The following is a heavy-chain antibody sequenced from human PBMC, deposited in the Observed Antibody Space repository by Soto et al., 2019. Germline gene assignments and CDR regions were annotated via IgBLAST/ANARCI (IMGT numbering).Heavy chain of an antibody. Sequence: QVQLVQSGTEVKKPGASVKVSCKASGYTFTRFGINWVRQAPGQGLEWMGWISGHNGNTHSAQNFQGRVTVTTDTPTSTAYMDLRSLRSVATAVYYCARGFEAGGRLVGGFDYWGQGTLVTVSS. CDR3: ARGFEAGGRLVGGFDY. D-gene: IGHD3-10*01. CDR1: GYTFTRFG. V-gene: IGHV1-18*01. CDR2: ISGHNGNT. J-gene: IGHJ4*02.